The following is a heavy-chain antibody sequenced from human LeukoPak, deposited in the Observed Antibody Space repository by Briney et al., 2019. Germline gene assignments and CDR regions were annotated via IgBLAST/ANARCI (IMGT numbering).Heavy chain of an antibody. CDR2: IDGDGNVP. Sequence: GGSLRLSCAASGFTFSKSWMHWVRQVPGKGLAWVSRIDGDGNVPTYATSVKGRFTISRDNAKNTLYLQMDSLRAEDTAVYYCVLSATSPLDYWGQGTLVSVFS. CDR3: VLSATSPLDY. J-gene: IGHJ4*02. V-gene: IGHV3-74*01. CDR1: GFTFSKSW. D-gene: IGHD5-12*01.